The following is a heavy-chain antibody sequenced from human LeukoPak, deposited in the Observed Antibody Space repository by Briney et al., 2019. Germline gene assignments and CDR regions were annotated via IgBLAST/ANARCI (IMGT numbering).Heavy chain of an antibody. J-gene: IGHJ3*02. CDR1: GGSISSSSYY. D-gene: IGHD3-10*01. CDR2: IYYSGST. V-gene: IGHV4-39*01. Sequence: KPSETPSLTCTVPGGSISSSSYYWGWIRQPPGRGLEWIGSIYYSGSTYYNPSLKSRVTISVDTSKNQFSLKLSSVTAADTAVYYCARHSSGSGIEPFDIWGQGTMVTVSS. CDR3: ARHSSGSGIEPFDI.